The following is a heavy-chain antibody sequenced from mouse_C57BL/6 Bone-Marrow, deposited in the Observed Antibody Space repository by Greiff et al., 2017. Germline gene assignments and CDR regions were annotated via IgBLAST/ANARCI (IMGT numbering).Heavy chain of an antibody. CDR2: IYPGDGDT. J-gene: IGHJ4*01. CDR3: ARWGYGSSPYYAMDY. CDR1: GYAFSSSW. D-gene: IGHD1-1*01. V-gene: IGHV1-82*01. Sequence: LVEPGASVKISCKASGYAFSSSWMNWVKQRPGKGLEWLGRIYPGDGDTNYTGKFKGNATLTADKSSSTAYMQLSSLTSEDSAVYFCARWGYGSSPYYAMDYWGQGTSVTVSS.